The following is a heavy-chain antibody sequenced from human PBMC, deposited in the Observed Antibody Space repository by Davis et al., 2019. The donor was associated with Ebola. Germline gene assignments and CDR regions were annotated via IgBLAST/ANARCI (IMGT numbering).Heavy chain of an antibody. D-gene: IGHD3-10*01. CDR3: ARHYGSGTRGMDV. V-gene: IGHV5-10-1*01. J-gene: IGHJ6*02. CDR2: IDPGDSYT. Sequence: WESLKISCNDSGYSFTNYWNSWVRQMPGKGLEWMGRIDPGDSYTNYGPSFQGHVTISADRSITTAYLQWSSLKASDTATYYCARHYGSGTRGMDVWGQGTTVTVSS. CDR1: GYSFTNYW.